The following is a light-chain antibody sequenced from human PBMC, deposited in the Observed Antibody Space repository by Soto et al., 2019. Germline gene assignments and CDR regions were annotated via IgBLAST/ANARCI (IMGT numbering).Light chain of an antibody. CDR1: QRVSSGY. CDR2: GAS. V-gene: IGKV3-20*01. J-gene: IGKJ5*01. CDR3: QQYGSSPPSST. Sequence: EIVLTQSPGTLSLSPGERATLSCRASQRVSSGYLAWYQQKPGQAPRLLIYGASNRATDIPDRFSSRGSGTDFTLTISRLEPEDFAVYYCQQYGSSPPSSTFGQGTRLEIK.